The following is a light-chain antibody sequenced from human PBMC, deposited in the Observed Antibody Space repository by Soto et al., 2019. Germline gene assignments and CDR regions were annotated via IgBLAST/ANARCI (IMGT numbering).Light chain of an antibody. CDR1: QTVTSSY. V-gene: IGKV3D-20*01. CDR2: GAS. CDR3: QQYGSSPLT. J-gene: IGKJ4*01. Sequence: EIVLTQSPATLSLSPGERATLSCGASQTVTSSYLAWYQHKPGLAPRLLIYGASNRATGTPGRFSGGGSGXDXXLXIRRLEPEDFAVYYCQQYGSSPLTFGGGTKVEIK.